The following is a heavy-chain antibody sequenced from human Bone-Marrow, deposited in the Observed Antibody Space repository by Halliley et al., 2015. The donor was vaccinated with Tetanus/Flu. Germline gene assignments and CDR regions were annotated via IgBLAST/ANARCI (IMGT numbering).Heavy chain of an antibody. J-gene: IGHJ4*02. CDR3: AKDHSFDCSDSCNYFDH. V-gene: IGHV3-23*01. D-gene: IGHD2-15*01. Sequence: RGRGRDKNYPYSVKGRVTISRDNSKNTLYLQMTSRRAEDTAVYFCAKDHSFDCSDSCNYFDHWGQGARVPVSS. CDR2: RGRGRDK.